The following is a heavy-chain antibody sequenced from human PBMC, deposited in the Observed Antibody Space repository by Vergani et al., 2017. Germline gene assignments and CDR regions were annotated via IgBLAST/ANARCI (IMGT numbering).Heavy chain of an antibody. D-gene: IGHD6-19*01. CDR2: IYHSGNT. Sequence: QVQLQESGPGLVKPSETLSLTCVVSGYSISSGYYWGWIRQPPGKGLEWIGTIYHSGNTYYNTSFKSRVTISVDTSKNQFSLKRSSVTAADTSVYYCATTLISVAATNFDYWGQGTLVTVSS. CDR3: ATTLISVAATNFDY. V-gene: IGHV4-38-2*01. CDR1: GYSISSGYY. J-gene: IGHJ4*02.